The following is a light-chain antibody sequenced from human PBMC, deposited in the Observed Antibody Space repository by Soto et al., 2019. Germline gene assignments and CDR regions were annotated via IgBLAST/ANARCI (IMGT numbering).Light chain of an antibody. CDR3: SSYAGSNNYV. Sequence: QSALTQPPSASGSPGQSVTISCTGTSSDVGGYNYVSWFQQHPGKAPKLMIFAVTKRPSGVPDRFSGSKSGNTASLTVSGLQAEDEADYYCSSYAGSNNYVFGTGTKVTVL. V-gene: IGLV2-8*01. CDR1: SSDVGGYNY. J-gene: IGLJ1*01. CDR2: AVT.